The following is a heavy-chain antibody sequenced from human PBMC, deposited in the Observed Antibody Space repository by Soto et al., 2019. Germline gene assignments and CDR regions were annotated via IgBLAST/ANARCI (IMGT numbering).Heavy chain of an antibody. D-gene: IGHD2-2*01. J-gene: IGHJ6*02. Sequence: ASVKVSCKASGYTFTSYAMHWVRQAPGQRLEWMGWINAGNGNTKYSQKFQGRVTITRDTSASTAYMELSSLRSEDTAVYYCARAPDDCSSTSCRYYYYYSMDVWGQGTTVTVSS. CDR3: ARAPDDCSSTSCRYYYYYSMDV. V-gene: IGHV1-3*01. CDR1: GYTFTSYA. CDR2: INAGNGNT.